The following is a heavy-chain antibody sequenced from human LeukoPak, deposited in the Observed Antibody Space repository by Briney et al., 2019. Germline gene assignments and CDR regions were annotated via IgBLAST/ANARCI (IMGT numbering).Heavy chain of an antibody. D-gene: IGHD4-17*01. CDR2: ISYIGST. CDR1: GDSMNSHY. J-gene: IGHJ3*02. CDR3: ARDPTTVTKGLDI. V-gene: IGHV4-59*11. Sequence: PSETLSLTCTVSGDSMNSHYWSWIRQPPGKGLEWIGYISYIGSTNYNPSLTSRVTISVDTSKDQFSLKLSSVTVADTAVYYCARDPTTVTKGLDIWGKGTMVTVSS.